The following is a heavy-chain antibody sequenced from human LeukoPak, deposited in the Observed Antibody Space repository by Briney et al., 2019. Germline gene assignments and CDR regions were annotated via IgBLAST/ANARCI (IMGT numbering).Heavy chain of an antibody. Sequence: GASVKVSCKASGYTFTSYGISWVRQAPGQGLEWMGWISAYNGNTNYAQKLQGRVTMTTDTSTSTAYMELRSLRSDDTAVYYCARVEPYSSSWYEPDYWGQGTLVTVSS. CDR2: ISAYNGNT. V-gene: IGHV1-18*01. D-gene: IGHD6-13*01. J-gene: IGHJ4*02. CDR3: ARVEPYSSSWYEPDY. CDR1: GYTFTSYG.